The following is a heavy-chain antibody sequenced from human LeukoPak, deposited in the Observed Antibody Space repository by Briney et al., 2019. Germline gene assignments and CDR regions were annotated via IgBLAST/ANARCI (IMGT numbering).Heavy chain of an antibody. CDR3: ARGGGYSYGLLFDY. Sequence: GASVKVSCKASGYTFTGYYMHWVRQAPGQGLEWMGWINPNSGGTNYAQKFQGWVTMTRDTSISTAYMELSRLRSDDTAVYYCARGGGYSYGLLFDYWAKGPLVTVS. V-gene: IGHV1-2*04. J-gene: IGHJ4*02. CDR2: INPNSGGT. D-gene: IGHD5-18*01. CDR1: GYTFTGYY.